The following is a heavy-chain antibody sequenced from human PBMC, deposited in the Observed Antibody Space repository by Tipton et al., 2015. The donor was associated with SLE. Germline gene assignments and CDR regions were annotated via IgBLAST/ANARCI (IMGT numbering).Heavy chain of an antibody. Sequence: TLSLTCTVSGGSISSSSYYWSWIRQPAGKGLEWIGRIYTSGSTNYNPSLKSRVTMSVDTPKNQFSLKLSSVTAADTAVYYCARAPISIAAAGSYFDYWGQGTLVTVSS. V-gene: IGHV4-61*02. D-gene: IGHD6-13*01. CDR3: ARAPISIAAAGSYFDY. CDR2: IYTSGST. CDR1: GGSISSSSYY. J-gene: IGHJ4*02.